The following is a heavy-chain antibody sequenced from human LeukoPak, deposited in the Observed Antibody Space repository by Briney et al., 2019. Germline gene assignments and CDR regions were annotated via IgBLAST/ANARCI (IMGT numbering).Heavy chain of an antibody. J-gene: IGHJ4*02. CDR3: VKDGRRSPPC. Sequence: GGSLRLSCAASGFTLSNYVMSWVRQAPGKGPEWVSGINGGGGSTFYAESVTGRFTISRDNSKNTLFLQMNTLRAEDTAVYYCVKDGRRSPPCWGQGTLVTVSS. CDR1: GFTLSNYV. CDR2: INGGGGST. V-gene: IGHV3-23*01. D-gene: IGHD2-15*01.